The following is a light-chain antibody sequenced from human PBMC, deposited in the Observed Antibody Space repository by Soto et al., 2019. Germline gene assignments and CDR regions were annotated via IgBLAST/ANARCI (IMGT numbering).Light chain of an antibody. V-gene: IGLV1-40*01. CDR1: SSNIGAGYD. Sequence: QSVLTQPPSVSGAPGQTVTISCTGSSSNIGAGYDVHWYQQLPGTAPKLLIYGNYYRPSGVPDRFSGSKSGTSDSLAITGLQAEDEADYYCQSYDNSLSSDVVFGGGTKLTVL. CDR3: QSYDNSLSSDVV. CDR2: GNY. J-gene: IGLJ2*01.